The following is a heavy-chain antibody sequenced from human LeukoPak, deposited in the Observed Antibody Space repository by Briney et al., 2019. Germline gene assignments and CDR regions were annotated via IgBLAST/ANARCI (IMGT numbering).Heavy chain of an antibody. D-gene: IGHD3-9*01. CDR2: ISSSGSTI. Sequence: QPGGSLRLSCAASGFTFSSYEMNWVRLAPGKGLEWVSYISSSGSTIYYADSVKGRFTISRDNAKNSLYLQMNSLRAEDTAVYYCVPTHFDWLLGDYWGQGTLVTVSS. V-gene: IGHV3-48*03. CDR3: VPTHFDWLLGDY. J-gene: IGHJ4*02. CDR1: GFTFSSYE.